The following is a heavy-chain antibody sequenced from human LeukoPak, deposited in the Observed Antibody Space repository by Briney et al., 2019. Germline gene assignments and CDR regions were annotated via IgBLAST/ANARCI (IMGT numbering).Heavy chain of an antibody. CDR2: IYPGDSDS. V-gene: IGHV5-51*01. CDR1: GYSFTNYW. J-gene: IGHJ5*02. Sequence: GESLKISCKGSGYSFTNYWIAWVRQMPGEGLEWMGIIYPGDSDSRYSPSFQGQVTISADKSISTAYLQWSSLKASDTAMYYCARQKYCSGGSCYTWFDPWGQGTLVTVSS. D-gene: IGHD2-15*01. CDR3: ARQKYCSGGSCYTWFDP.